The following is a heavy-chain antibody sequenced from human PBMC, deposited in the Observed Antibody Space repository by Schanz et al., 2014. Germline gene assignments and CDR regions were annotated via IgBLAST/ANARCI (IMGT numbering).Heavy chain of an antibody. CDR3: ARHRFGVFYYGLDV. J-gene: IGHJ6*02. Sequence: QVQVVQSGAEVKKPGASVKVSCKASGYTFTDYGVIWVRQAPGQGLEWMGWISDYNGKTNYAQKFQDRVIMSTDRSSSTAYLELRSLTSDDSAIYYCARHRFGVFYYGLDVWGQGTTILVSS. CDR2: ISDYNGKT. V-gene: IGHV1-18*01. D-gene: IGHD3-10*01. CDR1: GYTFTDYG.